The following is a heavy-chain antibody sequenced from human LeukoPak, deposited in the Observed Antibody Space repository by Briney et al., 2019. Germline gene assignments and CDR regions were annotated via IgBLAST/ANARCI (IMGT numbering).Heavy chain of an antibody. D-gene: IGHD6-19*01. CDR2: IYYRGST. V-gene: IGHV4-39*07. CDR3: ARDSRSGWGNWFDP. CDR1: GGSISSTIYY. Sequence: PSETLSLTCTVSGGSISSTIYYWAWIRQPPGKGLEWIGSIYYRGSTYYNPSLRSRVAISVDTSKNQFSLKLSSVTAADTAVYYCARDSRSGWGNWFDPWGQGTLVTVSS. J-gene: IGHJ5*02.